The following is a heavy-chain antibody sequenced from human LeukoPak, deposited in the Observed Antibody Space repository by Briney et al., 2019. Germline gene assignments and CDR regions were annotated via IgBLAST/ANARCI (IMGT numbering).Heavy chain of an antibody. J-gene: IGHJ4*02. Sequence: PGGSLRLYCAASGFTFSSYEMKWVRQAPGKGLEWVSYVSSSGSTIYYADSVKGRFTISRDNAKNSLYLQMNSLRAEDTAVYYCAGPLRFLEWYPFDYWGQGTLVTVSS. CDR2: VSSSGSTI. D-gene: IGHD3-3*01. CDR3: AGPLRFLEWYPFDY. V-gene: IGHV3-48*03. CDR1: GFTFSSYE.